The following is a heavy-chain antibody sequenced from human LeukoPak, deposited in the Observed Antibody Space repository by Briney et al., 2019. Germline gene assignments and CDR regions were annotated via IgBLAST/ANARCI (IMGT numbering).Heavy chain of an antibody. V-gene: IGHV3-49*03. J-gene: IGHJ5*02. Sequence: GGSLRLSCAASGFTFNIYWMSWFRQAPGKGLEWVGFIRSKAYGGTTEYAASVKGRFTFSRDDSKSIAYLQMNSLKTEDTAVYYCTRDGDYDYVWGSYRQPNWFDPWGQGTLVTVSS. CDR3: TRDGDYDYVWGSYRQPNWFDP. CDR1: GFTFNIYW. CDR2: IRSKAYGGTT. D-gene: IGHD3-16*02.